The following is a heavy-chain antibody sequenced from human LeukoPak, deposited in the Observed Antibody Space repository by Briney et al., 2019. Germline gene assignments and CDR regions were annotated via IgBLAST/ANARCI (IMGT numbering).Heavy chain of an antibody. CDR3: ARVNKWGFDY. V-gene: IGHV3-7*05. CDR2: IKQDGSEK. J-gene: IGHJ4*02. CDR1: GFTSSYYW. Sequence: PGGSLRLSCAASGFTSSYYWMTWVRQAPGKGLEWVAKIKQDGSEKYYVDSVEGRFTISRDNARSSLYLQVDSLRVEDTAVYYCARVNKWGFDYWGQGTLVTVSS. D-gene: IGHD3-16*01.